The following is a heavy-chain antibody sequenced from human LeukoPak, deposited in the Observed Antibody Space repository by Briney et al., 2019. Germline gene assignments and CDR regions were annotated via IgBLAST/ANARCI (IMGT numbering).Heavy chain of an antibody. Sequence: PSETLSLTCAVYGGSFSGNYWSWIRQPPGKGLEWIGEINHSGSTNYNPSLKSRVTISVDTSKNQFSLKLSSVTAADTAVYYCARVLYCGGDCRLFDSWGQGTLVTVSS. CDR2: INHSGST. V-gene: IGHV4-34*01. CDR3: ARVLYCGGDCRLFDS. D-gene: IGHD2-21*02. J-gene: IGHJ4*02. CDR1: GGSFSGNY.